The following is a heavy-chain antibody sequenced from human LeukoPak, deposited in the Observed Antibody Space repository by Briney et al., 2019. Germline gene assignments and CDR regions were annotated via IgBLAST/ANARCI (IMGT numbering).Heavy chain of an antibody. V-gene: IGHV3-74*01. Sequence: GGSLRLSCAASGFTFSTYWMHWVRQAPGKGLVWVSRVSADGISTTSADSVKGRFTISRDNAKNTLYLQMNSLRAEDTAIYYCARGPINSNPGTWGQGTLVTVSS. CDR2: VSADGIST. J-gene: IGHJ5*02. CDR1: GFTFSTYW. CDR3: ARGPINSNPGT. D-gene: IGHD2/OR15-2a*01.